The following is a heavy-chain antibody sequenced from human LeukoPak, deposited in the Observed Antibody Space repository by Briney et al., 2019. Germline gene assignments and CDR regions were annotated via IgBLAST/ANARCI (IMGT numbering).Heavy chain of an antibody. J-gene: IGHJ4*02. V-gene: IGHV3-23*01. CDR2: ISGSGGST. Sequence: GSLRLSCAASGFTFSSYAMRWVRQAPGKGLEWVSAISGSGGSTYYADSVKGRFTISRDNSKNTLYLQMNSLRAEDTAVYYCAKDRDYYDSSGYYGVYFDYWGQGTLVTVSS. D-gene: IGHD3-22*01. CDR1: GFTFSSYA. CDR3: AKDRDYYDSSGYYGVYFDY.